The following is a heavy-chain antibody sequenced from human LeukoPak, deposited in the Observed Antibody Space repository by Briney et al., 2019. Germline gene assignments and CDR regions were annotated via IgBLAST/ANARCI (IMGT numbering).Heavy chain of an antibody. CDR2: IYLSDSDT. CDR3: AKTVVGTTLQAYYYYMDV. V-gene: IGHV5-51*01. J-gene: IGHJ6*03. D-gene: IGHD1-26*01. CDR1: GYLFTNYW. Sequence: GGALKISCKGSGYLFTNYWIGWVRQMPGKGLEWMGIIYLSDSDTRYSPSFQGQVTISADKSISTAYLQWSSLKASDTAMYYCAKTVVGTTLQAYYYYMDVWGKGTAVTISS.